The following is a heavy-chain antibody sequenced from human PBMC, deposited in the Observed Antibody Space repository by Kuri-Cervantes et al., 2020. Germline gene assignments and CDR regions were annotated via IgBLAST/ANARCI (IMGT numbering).Heavy chain of an antibody. V-gene: IGHV1-2*02. D-gene: IGHD6-13*01. CDR3: ARGPLYSSSWSVDY. CDR2: NSPNRGGT. J-gene: IGHJ4*02. CDR1: GYPFSDHY. Sequence: ASVKVSCKASGYPFSDHYVHWVRQAPGQGLEWMGWNSPNRGGTNYAQQFQGRVTMTSDTSISTAYMELSRLRSDDTAVYYCARGPLYSSSWSVDYWGQGTLVTVSS.